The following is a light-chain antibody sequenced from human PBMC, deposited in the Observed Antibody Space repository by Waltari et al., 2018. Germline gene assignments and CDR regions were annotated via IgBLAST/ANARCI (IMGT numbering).Light chain of an antibody. Sequence: VLTQSPATLSLSPGESATLSCRASQRLSTYLAWYQQKPGQAPRLLIYDASKRATGVPARFSGTRSATDFTLTISSLEPDDFGLYYCQHNSNGPLFGGGTTVEIK. CDR3: QHNSNGPL. V-gene: IGKV3-11*01. J-gene: IGKJ4*01. CDR2: DAS. CDR1: QRLSTY.